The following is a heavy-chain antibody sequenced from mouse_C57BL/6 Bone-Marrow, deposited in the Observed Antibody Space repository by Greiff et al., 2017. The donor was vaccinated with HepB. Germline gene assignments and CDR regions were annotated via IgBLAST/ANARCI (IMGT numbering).Heavy chain of an antibody. D-gene: IGHD2-4*01. CDR2: IYPGSGST. Sequence: QVQLKQPGAELVKPGASVKMSCKASGYTFTSYWITWVKQRPGQGLEWIGDIYPGSGSTNYNEKFKSKATLTVDTSSSTAYMQLSSLTSEDSAVYYCARSLYYDHDGFAYWGQGTLVTVSA. CDR1: GYTFTSYW. V-gene: IGHV1-55*01. CDR3: ARSLYYDHDGFAY. J-gene: IGHJ3*01.